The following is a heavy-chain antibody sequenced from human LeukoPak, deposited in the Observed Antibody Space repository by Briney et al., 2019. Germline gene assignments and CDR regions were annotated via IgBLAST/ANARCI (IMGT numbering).Heavy chain of an antibody. Sequence: AISGSGGSTYYADSVKGPFTISRANSKNTLYLQMNSLRAEDTAVYYCAKCPTVVTPEDYWGQGTLVTVSS. J-gene: IGHJ4*02. CDR2: ISGSGGST. D-gene: IGHD4-23*01. V-gene: IGHV3-23*01. CDR3: AKCPTVVTPEDY.